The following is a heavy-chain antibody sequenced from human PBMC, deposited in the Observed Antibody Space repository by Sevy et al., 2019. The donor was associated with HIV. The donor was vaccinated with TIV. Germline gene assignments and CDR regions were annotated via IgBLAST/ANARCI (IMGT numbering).Heavy chain of an antibody. CDR3: ARVTRRDGYNPIQNYFDY. J-gene: IGHJ4*02. D-gene: IGHD5-12*01. V-gene: IGHV3-11*06. Sequence: GGSLRLSCAAPGFTFSDYYMSWIRQAPGKGLEWVSYISSSSSYTNYADSVKGRFTISRDNAKNSLYLQMNSLRAEDTAVYYCARVTRRDGYNPIQNYFDYWGQGTLVTVSS. CDR1: GFTFSDYY. CDR2: ISSSSSYT.